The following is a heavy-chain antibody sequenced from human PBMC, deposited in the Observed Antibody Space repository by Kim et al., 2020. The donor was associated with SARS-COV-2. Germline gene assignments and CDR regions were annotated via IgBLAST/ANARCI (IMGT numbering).Heavy chain of an antibody. Sequence: KGRFTISRDNSKNTLYLQMNSLRAEDTAVYYCAKVIYGGNSGYYYYGMDVWGQGTTVTVSS. D-gene: IGHD2-21*02. J-gene: IGHJ6*02. V-gene: IGHV3-30*02. CDR3: AKVIYGGNSGYYYYGMDV.